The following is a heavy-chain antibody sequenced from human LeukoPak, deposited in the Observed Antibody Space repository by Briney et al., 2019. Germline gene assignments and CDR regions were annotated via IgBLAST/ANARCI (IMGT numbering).Heavy chain of an antibody. CDR1: GFTFSSYS. Sequence: GGSLRLSCAASGFTFSSYSMNWVRQAPGKGLEWVSTISSSSSYIYYADSVKGRFTISRDNAKNSLYLQMNSLRAEDTAVYYCARVSALEGRGDYWGQGTLVTVSS. D-gene: IGHD3-10*01. J-gene: IGHJ4*02. V-gene: IGHV3-21*01. CDR2: ISSSSSYI. CDR3: ARVSALEGRGDY.